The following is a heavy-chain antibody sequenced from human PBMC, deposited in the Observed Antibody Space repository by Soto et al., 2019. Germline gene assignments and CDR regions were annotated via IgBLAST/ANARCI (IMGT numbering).Heavy chain of an antibody. V-gene: IGHV1-18*04. CDR1: GYTFTSYG. Sequence: QVQLVQSGAEVKKPGASVKVSRKASGYTFTSYGISWVRQAPGQGLEWMGWISAYNGNTNYAQKLQGRVTMTTDTSTSTAYMELRSLRSDDTAVYYCARDANYDILTGYSNYYYYYGMDVWGQGTTVTVSS. J-gene: IGHJ6*02. CDR2: ISAYNGNT. D-gene: IGHD3-9*01. CDR3: ARDANYDILTGYSNYYYYYGMDV.